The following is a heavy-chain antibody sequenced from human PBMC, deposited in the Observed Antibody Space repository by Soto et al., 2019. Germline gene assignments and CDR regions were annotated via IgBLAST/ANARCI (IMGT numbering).Heavy chain of an antibody. CDR2: IDWDDDK. J-gene: IGHJ5*02. D-gene: IGHD6-13*01. CDR1: GFSLSTSGMC. V-gene: IGHV2-70*01. CDR3: ARSTYYSSWYSWFDP. Sequence: SGPTLVNPTQTLTLTCTFSGFSLSTSGMCVSWIRQPPGKALEWLALIDWDDDKSYSASLKTRLTISKDTSKNQVVLTMTNMEPVDTATYYCARSTYYSSWYSWFDPWGQGTLVTVSA.